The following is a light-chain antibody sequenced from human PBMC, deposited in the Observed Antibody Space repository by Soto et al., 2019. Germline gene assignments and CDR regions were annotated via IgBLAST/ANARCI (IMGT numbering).Light chain of an antibody. CDR1: QSVSNDF. CDR2: GAS. V-gene: IGKV3-20*01. Sequence: ELVLTQSPGILSLSPGERATLSCRSSQSVSNDFLAWYQQKPGQAPRLLIYGASTRATDVPDRFSGSGSGADFTLTIRRLEPEDLAVYYCQQYGSSPPRTVGQGTKVDIK. J-gene: IGKJ1*01. CDR3: QQYGSSPPRT.